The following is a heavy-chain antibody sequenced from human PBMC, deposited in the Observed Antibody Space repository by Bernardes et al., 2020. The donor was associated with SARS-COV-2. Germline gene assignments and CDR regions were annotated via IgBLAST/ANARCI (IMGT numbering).Heavy chain of an antibody. CDR2: IGSNSRPI. CDR3: ARDMNGDNPYFDS. J-gene: IGHJ4*02. CDR1: GFTFSSYG. V-gene: IGHV3-48*02. Sequence: GGSLRLSCAASGFTFSSYGMNWVRQAPGKGLEWISYIGSNSRPIYYADSMKGRFTISRDNARNSLYLQMNSLRDEDTALYYCARDMNGDNPYFDSWGQGTQVTVSS. D-gene: IGHD4-17*01.